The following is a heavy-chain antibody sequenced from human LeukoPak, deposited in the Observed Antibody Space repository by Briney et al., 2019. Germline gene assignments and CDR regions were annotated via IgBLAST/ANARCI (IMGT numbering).Heavy chain of an antibody. CDR2: INPNSGGT. CDR3: ARDGYSGHEVWFDP. V-gene: IGHV1-2*02. Sequence: GASVKVSCKASGYTFTGYYMHWVRQAPGQGLEWMGWINPNSGGTKYAQNFQGRVTMTRDTSISTAYMELSRLRSDDTAVYYCARDGYSGHEVWFDPRGQGTLVTVSS. CDR1: GYTFTGYY. D-gene: IGHD5-12*01. J-gene: IGHJ5*02.